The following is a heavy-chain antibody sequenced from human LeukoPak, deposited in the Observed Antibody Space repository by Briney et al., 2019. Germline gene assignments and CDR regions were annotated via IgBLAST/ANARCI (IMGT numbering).Heavy chain of an antibody. CDR3: ARVRSGWNHDAFDI. V-gene: IGHV4-4*07. J-gene: IGHJ3*02. Sequence: PSETLSLTCTVSGGSISSYYWSWLRQPAGKGLEWIGRIYTSGSTNYNPSLKSRVTMSVDTSKNQFSLKLSSVTAADTAVYYCARVRSGWNHDAFDIWGQGTMVTVSS. CDR1: GGSISSYY. CDR2: IYTSGST. D-gene: IGHD6-19*01.